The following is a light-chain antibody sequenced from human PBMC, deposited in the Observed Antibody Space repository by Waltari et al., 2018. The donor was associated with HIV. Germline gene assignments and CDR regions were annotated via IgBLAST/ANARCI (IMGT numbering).Light chain of an antibody. V-gene: IGLV2-23*02. CDR3: CSYAGSPTFVI. J-gene: IGLJ2*01. CDR1: SSDIGSYNL. CDR2: DVN. Sequence: QSALTQPASVSGSLGQSITISCTGTSSDIGSYNLVSWYQQYPGKALKVIIYDVNKWPSGVSHRFSGFKAANTASLTISGLQAEDEADYYCCSYAGSPTFVIFGGGTKVTVL.